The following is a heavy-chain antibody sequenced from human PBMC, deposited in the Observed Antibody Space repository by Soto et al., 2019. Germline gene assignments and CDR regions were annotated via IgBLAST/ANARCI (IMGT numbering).Heavy chain of an antibody. D-gene: IGHD3-22*01. CDR1: GGSISSGGYS. CDR3: ASGRSGYYYDY. CDR2: INHSGST. Sequence: QLQLQESGSGLVKPSQTLSLTCAVSGGSISSGGYSWSWIRQPPGKGLEWIGYINHSGSTYYNPALKIRVTISVDRCKNQFSLKVSSVPAADTAVYYCASGRSGYYYDYWGQGTLVTVSS. V-gene: IGHV4-30-2*01. J-gene: IGHJ4*02.